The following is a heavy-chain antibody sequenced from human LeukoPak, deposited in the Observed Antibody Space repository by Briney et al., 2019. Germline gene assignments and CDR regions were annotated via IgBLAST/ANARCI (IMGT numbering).Heavy chain of an antibody. CDR1: GYTFTCYD. CDR3: ARGGYDLLTGHFDY. V-gene: IGHV1-8*01. D-gene: IGHD3-9*01. Sequence: ASVKVSCKASGYTFTCYDINWVRQAPGQGLEWMGKMTRNSGNTGYAQKFQGRVTMTRNTSISTAYMELSSLRSEDTAVYYCARGGYDLLTGHFDYWGQGTLVTVSP. J-gene: IGHJ4*02. CDR2: MTRNSGNT.